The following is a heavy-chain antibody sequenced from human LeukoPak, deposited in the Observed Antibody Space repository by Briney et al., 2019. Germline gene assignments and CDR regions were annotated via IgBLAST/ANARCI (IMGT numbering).Heavy chain of an antibody. V-gene: IGHV3-11*01. Sequence: GGSLRLSCAASGFTFSDYYMSWIRQAPGKGLEWVSYISSSGSTIYYADSVKGRFTISRDNAKNSLYLQMNSLRAEDTAVYYCARDLEFIVIGLTPDDYWGQGTLVTVSS. D-gene: IGHD2-21*01. CDR2: ISSSGSTI. CDR1: GFTFSDYY. CDR3: ARDLEFIVIGLTPDDY. J-gene: IGHJ4*02.